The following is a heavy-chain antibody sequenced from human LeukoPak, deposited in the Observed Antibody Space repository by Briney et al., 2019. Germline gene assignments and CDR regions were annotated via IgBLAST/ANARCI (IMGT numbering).Heavy chain of an antibody. V-gene: IGHV1-18*01. CDR2: ISTYNGNT. Sequence: GASVKVSCKTSGYTFTNFVITWVRQAPGQGLESMGWISTYNGNTNYAQKLQGRVTMTADTSTSTAYMELRSLRSDDTAVYYCAREAYNWNVDAFDIWGQGTMVTVSS. D-gene: IGHD1-20*01. J-gene: IGHJ3*02. CDR1: GYTFTNFV. CDR3: AREAYNWNVDAFDI.